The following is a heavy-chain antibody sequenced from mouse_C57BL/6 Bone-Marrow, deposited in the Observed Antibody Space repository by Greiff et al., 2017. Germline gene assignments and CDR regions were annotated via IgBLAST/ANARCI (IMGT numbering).Heavy chain of an antibody. CDR1: GYTFTSYW. V-gene: IGHV1-69*01. D-gene: IGHD2-4*01. CDR2: IDPSDSST. Sequence: QVQLQQPGAELVMPGASVKLSCKASGYTFTSYWMHWVKQRPGQGLEWIGEIDPSDSSTNYTQKFKGKSTLTVDKSSSTAYMQLSSLTSEDSAVYYCARALRRWGQGTTLTVSS. J-gene: IGHJ2*01. CDR3: ARALRR.